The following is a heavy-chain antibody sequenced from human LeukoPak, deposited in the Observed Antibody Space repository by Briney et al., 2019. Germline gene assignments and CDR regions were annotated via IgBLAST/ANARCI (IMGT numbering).Heavy chain of an antibody. V-gene: IGHV1-8*01. CDR3: ASRGHYYVSSGYRY. Sequence: GASVKVSCKASGYTFTSYDINWVRQATGQGLEWMGWMNPNSGNTGYAQKFQGRVTMTRNTSISTAYMELSSLRSEDTAVYYCASRGHYYVSSGYRYWGQGTLVTVSS. CDR1: GYTFTSYD. D-gene: IGHD3-22*01. CDR2: MNPNSGNT. J-gene: IGHJ4*02.